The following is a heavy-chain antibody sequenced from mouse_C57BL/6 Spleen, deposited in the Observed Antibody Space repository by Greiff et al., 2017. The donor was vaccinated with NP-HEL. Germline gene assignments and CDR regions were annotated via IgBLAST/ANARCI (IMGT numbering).Heavy chain of an antibody. D-gene: IGHD1-1*01. CDR1: GYTFTSYW. V-gene: IGHV1-69*01. Sequence: VQLQQPGAELVMPGASVKLSCKASGYTFTSYWMHWVKQRPGQGLEWIGEIDPSDSYTNYNQKFKGKSTLTVDKSSSTAYMQLSSLTSEDSAVYYCARYPDYYGSSSAWFAYWGQGTLVTVSA. CDR2: IDPSDSYT. CDR3: ARYPDYYGSSSAWFAY. J-gene: IGHJ3*01.